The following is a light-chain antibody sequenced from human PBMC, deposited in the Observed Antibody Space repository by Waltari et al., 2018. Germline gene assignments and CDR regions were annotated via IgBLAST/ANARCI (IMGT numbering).Light chain of an antibody. Sequence: DIEMTQSLLSLPVTPGAPAPISRRSSQSLLHSNGYNYLDWYLQKPGQSPQLLIYLGSTRASGVPDRFSGSGSGTDFTLKISRVEAEDVGVYYCMQALQTPFTFGPGTKVDIK. CDR2: LGS. V-gene: IGKV2-28*01. J-gene: IGKJ3*01. CDR3: MQALQTPFT. CDR1: QSLLHSNGYNY.